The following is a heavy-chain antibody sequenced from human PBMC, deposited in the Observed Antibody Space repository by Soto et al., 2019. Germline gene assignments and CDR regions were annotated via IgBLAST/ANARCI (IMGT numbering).Heavy chain of an antibody. CDR1: GFTFSSYS. J-gene: IGHJ4*02. V-gene: IGHV3-48*02. Sequence: EVQLVESGGGLVQPGGSLRLSCVGSGFTFSSYSMDWVRQAPGKGLEWISYISSSSTTIHYADSVKGRFTISRDNAKNSLSLQVNRLRDEDTAIYYCVRDAGSWGYWGQGTLVTVSS. CDR2: ISSSSTTI. D-gene: IGHD3-10*01. CDR3: VRDAGSWGY.